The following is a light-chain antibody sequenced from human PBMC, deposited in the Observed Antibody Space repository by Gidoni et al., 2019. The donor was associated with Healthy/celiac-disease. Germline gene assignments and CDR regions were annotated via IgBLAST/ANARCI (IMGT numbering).Light chain of an antibody. Sequence: DIQSTQSPSFLSASVGDRVTITCRASQGISSYLAWYQQKPGKAPKLLIYAASTLQSGVPSRFSGSGSGTEFTLTISSLQPEDFATYYCQQLNSYQFTFGPGTKVDIK. CDR3: QQLNSYQFT. V-gene: IGKV1-9*01. J-gene: IGKJ3*01. CDR2: AAS. CDR1: QGISSY.